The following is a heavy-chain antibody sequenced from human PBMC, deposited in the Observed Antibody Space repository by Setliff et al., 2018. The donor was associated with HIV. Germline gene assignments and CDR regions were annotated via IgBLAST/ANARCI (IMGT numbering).Heavy chain of an antibody. Sequence: SVMVSCKASGGTFNSYGITWVRQAPGQGLEWMGGIIPIFDTANYAPKFQGRVTITADESTSTAFMELSSLRSEDTDVYYCARDHGGTMVRGLIRYYYYYYRDVWGQGTTVTVSS. CDR1: GGTFNSYG. J-gene: IGHJ6*03. V-gene: IGHV1-69*13. CDR2: IIPIFDTA. CDR3: ARDHGGTMVRGLIRYYYYYYRDV. D-gene: IGHD3-10*01.